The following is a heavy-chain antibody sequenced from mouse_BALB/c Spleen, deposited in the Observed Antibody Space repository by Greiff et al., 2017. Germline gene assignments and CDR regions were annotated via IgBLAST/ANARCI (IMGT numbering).Heavy chain of an antibody. CDR2: ISSGGSYT. Sequence: EVQRVESGGGLVKPGGSLKLSCAASGFTFSSYTMSWVRQTPEKRLEWVATISSGGSYTYYPDSVKGRFTISRDNAKNTLYLQMSSLKSEDTAMYYCTRVGGNSYYFDDWGQGTTLTVSS. J-gene: IGHJ2*01. CDR3: TRVGGNSYYFDD. D-gene: IGHD2-1*01. V-gene: IGHV5-6-4*01. CDR1: GFTFSSYT.